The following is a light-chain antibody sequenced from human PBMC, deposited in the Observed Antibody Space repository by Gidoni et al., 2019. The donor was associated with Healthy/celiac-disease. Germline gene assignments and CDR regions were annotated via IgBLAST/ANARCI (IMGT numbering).Light chain of an antibody. J-gene: IGKJ4*01. V-gene: IGKV3-11*01. CDR1: QSVSSY. CDR3: QQRSNWPLT. Sequence: ILLTQSPATLSLSPGERATLSCRASQSVSSYLAWYQQKPGQAPRLLIYDASNRATGIPARLSGSGSGTDFTLTISSLEPEDFEVYYCQQRSNWPLTFGGGTKVEIK. CDR2: DAS.